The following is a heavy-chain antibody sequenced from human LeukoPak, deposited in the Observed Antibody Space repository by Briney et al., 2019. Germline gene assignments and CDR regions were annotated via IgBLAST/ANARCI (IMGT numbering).Heavy chain of an antibody. CDR1: GFTFVDYT. CDR2: INWSTGTI. J-gene: IGHJ6*02. Sequence: GGSLRLSCAASGFTFVDYTLHWVRQAPGKGLEWVSGINWSTGTIGYAESVKGRFTISRDNAKNSLYLQMNSLRAEDTALYYCAKDYNPTSPGYYYYSSGYSYGMDVWGQGTTVTVSS. V-gene: IGHV3-9*01. D-gene: IGHD3-22*01. CDR3: AKDYNPTSPGYYYYSSGYSYGMDV.